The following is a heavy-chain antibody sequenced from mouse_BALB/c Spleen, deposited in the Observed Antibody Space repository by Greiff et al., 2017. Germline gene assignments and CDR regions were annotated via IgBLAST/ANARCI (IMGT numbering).Heavy chain of an antibody. Sequence: LQQPRSELVRPGASVKLSCKASGYTFTSYWMHWVKQRPGQGLEWIGNIYPGSGSTNYDEKFKSKATLTVDTSSSTAYMQLSSLTSEDSAVYYCFITTGVFDYWGQGTTLTVSS. CDR2: IYPGSGST. CDR1: GYTFTSYW. D-gene: IGHD1-1*01. J-gene: IGHJ2*01. CDR3: FITTGVFDY. V-gene: IGHV1S22*01.